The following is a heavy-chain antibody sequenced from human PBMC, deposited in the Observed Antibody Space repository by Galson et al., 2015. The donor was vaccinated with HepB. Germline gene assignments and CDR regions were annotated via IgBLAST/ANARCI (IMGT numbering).Heavy chain of an antibody. Sequence: SLRLSCAASGFTFSSYGMHWVRQTPGKGLEWVAVISYDGSNKYYADSVKGRFTISRDNSKNTLYLQMNSLRAEDTAVYYCATHAERDYWGQGTLVTVSS. CDR3: ATHAERDY. V-gene: IGHV3-30*03. CDR2: ISYDGSNK. J-gene: IGHJ4*02. CDR1: GFTFSSYG.